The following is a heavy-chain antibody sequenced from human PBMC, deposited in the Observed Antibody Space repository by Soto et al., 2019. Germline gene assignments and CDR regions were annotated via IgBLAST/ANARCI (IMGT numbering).Heavy chain of an antibody. D-gene: IGHD2-15*01. CDR3: EREEIYCSGGSCYDLPRYYGMDV. Sequence: SETLSLTCAVSGGSISSSNWWRWVRQPPGKGLEWIGVIYHSGSTNYNPSLKSRVTISVDKSKNQFSLKLSSVTAADTAVYYCEREEIYCSGGSCYDLPRYYGMDVWGQGTTVTVSS. J-gene: IGHJ6*02. CDR1: GGSISSSNW. CDR2: IYHSGST. V-gene: IGHV4-4*02.